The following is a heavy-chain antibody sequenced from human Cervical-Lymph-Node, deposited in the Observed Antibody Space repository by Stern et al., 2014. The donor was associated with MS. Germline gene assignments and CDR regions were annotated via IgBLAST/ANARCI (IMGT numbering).Heavy chain of an antibody. CDR3: AREREYYDSSGYYQPYFDY. J-gene: IGHJ4*02. CDR1: GGSFSGYY. CDR2: IIHSGST. D-gene: IGHD3-22*01. Sequence: QVQLQQWGAGLLKPSETLSLTCAVYGGSFSGYYWSWIRPPPGQGLAWIGEIIHSGSTNYNPSLKSRVTISVDTSKNQFSLKLSSVTAADTAVYYCAREREYYDSSGYYQPYFDYWGQGTLVTVSS. V-gene: IGHV4-34*12.